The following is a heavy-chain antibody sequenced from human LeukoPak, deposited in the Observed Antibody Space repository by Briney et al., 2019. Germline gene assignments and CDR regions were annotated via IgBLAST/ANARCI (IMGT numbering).Heavy chain of an antibody. CDR1: GFTFSSYA. CDR3: AKAGGVTYNRYYYYMDV. V-gene: IGHV3-23*01. Sequence: GGSLRLSCAASGFTFSSYAMSWVRQAPGKGLEWVSAISGSGGSTYYADSVKGRFTISRDNSKNTLYLQMNSLRAEDTAVYYCAKAGGVTYNRYYYYMDVWGKGTTVTVSS. J-gene: IGHJ6*03. CDR2: ISGSGGST. D-gene: IGHD1-14*01.